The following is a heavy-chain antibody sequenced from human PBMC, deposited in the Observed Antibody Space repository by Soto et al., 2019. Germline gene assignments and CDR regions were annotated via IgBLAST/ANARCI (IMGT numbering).Heavy chain of an antibody. V-gene: IGHV3-33*01. J-gene: IGHJ4*02. CDR1: GFTFSSYG. CDR3: ARGEPMTTVTTTTQPNFDY. CDR2: IWYDGSNK. D-gene: IGHD4-17*01. Sequence: QVQLVESGGGVVQPGRSLRLSCAASGFTFSSYGMHWVRQAPGKGLEWVAVIWYDGSNKYYADSVKGRFTISRDNSKNTLYLQMNSLRAEDTAVYYCARGEPMTTVTTTTQPNFDYWGQGTLVTVSS.